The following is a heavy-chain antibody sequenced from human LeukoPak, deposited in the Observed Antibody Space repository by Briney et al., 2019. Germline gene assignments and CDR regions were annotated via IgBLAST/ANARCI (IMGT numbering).Heavy chain of an antibody. J-gene: IGHJ4*02. D-gene: IGHD2-2*01. CDR2: FDPEDGET. Sequence: ASVKVSCKVSGYTLTELSMHWVRQAPGKGLEWMGGFDPEDGETIYAQKFQGRVTMTEDTSTDTAYMELSSLRSEDTAVYYCATASWVPKQYYFDYWGQGTLVTVSS. CDR3: ATASWVPKQYYFDY. CDR1: GYTLTELS. V-gene: IGHV1-24*01.